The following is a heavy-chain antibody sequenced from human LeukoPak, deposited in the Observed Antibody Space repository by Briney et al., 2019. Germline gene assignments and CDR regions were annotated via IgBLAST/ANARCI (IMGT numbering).Heavy chain of an antibody. J-gene: IGHJ5*02. V-gene: IGHV4-4*07. CDR1: GGSISSDY. D-gene: IGHD5-12*01. CDR3: ARGMAAAYDYNWFDP. Sequence: SETLSLTCSVSGGSISSDYWSWLRQPAGKGLEWIGRIIASGSTRYNPSLKSRVTMSADTSKNQFTLKMNSVTAADTAVYFCARGMAAAYDYNWFDPWGQGTLVTVSS. CDR2: IIASGST.